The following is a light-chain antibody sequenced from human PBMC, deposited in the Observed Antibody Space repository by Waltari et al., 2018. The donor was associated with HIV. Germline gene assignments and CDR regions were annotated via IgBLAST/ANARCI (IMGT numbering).Light chain of an antibody. V-gene: IGLV1-51*01. CDR3: GTWDNRLNAYV. CDR2: DNN. J-gene: IGLJ1*01. Sequence: QSVLTQAPSVSAAPGQQIAISCSGASSNIGSNFVSWYQQFPGRAPQLLIYDNNRRPSEIPDRFSGSKSGTSATLDITGLQTGDEADYYCGTWDNRLNAYVFGSGTEVTVL. CDR1: SSNIGSNF.